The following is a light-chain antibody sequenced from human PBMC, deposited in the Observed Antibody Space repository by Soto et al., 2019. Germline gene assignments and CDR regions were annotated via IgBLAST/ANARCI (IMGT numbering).Light chain of an antibody. V-gene: IGKV1-12*01. J-gene: IGKJ5*01. Sequence: DIQMTQSPSSVSASVVDRFTISFLASQDISNWSAWYQQKPVEAPKFLIYAASNLQSGVPSKFSVTGSGTDFTLTISSLQPEDFAVYYCQQARRFPITFGQGTRLENK. CDR1: QDISNW. CDR3: QQARRFPIT. CDR2: AAS.